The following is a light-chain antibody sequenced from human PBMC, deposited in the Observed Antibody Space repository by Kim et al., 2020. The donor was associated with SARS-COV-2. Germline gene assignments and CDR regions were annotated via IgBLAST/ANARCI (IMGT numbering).Light chain of an antibody. CDR1: ISDVAGYNF. CDR2: DVS. V-gene: IGLV2-11*03. CDR3: CSYAGTYTWV. J-gene: IGLJ3*02. Sequence: GQSVTISCTGTISDVAGYNFVSWYQQHPGTGPKLIIFDVSERPSGVPARFSGSKSGTTVSLTISGLQADDEADYHCCSYAGTYTWVFGGGTQLTVL.